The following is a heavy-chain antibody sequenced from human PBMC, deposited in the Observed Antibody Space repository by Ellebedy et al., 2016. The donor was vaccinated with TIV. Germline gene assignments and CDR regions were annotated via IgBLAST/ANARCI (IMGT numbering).Heavy chain of an antibody. CDR2: ISYDGSNK. D-gene: IGHD3-9*01. CDR1: GFTFSSYG. Sequence: GESLKISXAASGFTFSSYGMHWVRQAPGKGLEWVAVISYDGSNKYYADSVKGRFTISRDNSKNTLYLQMNSLRAEDTAVYYCATWILTGSGMDVWGQGTTVTVSS. CDR3: ATWILTGSGMDV. V-gene: IGHV3-30*03. J-gene: IGHJ6*02.